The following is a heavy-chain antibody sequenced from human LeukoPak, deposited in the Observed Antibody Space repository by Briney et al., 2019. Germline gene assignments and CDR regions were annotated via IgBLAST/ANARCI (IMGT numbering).Heavy chain of an antibody. J-gene: IGHJ4*02. CDR3: ASSLYYYDSSGYTFDY. D-gene: IGHD3-22*01. CDR1: GYTFTSYA. V-gene: IGHV1-3*01. Sequence: ASVKVSCKASGYTFTSYAMHWVRQAPGQRLEWMGWINAGNGNTKHSQKFQGRVTITRDTSASTAYMELSSLRSEDTAVYYCASSLYYYDSSGYTFDYWGQGTLVTVSS. CDR2: INAGNGNT.